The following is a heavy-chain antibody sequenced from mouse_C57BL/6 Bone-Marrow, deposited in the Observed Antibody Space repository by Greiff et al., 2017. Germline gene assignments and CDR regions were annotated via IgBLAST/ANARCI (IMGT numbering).Heavy chain of an antibody. V-gene: IGHV1-50*01. D-gene: IGHD1-1*01. CDR1: GYTFTSYW. J-gene: IGHJ1*03. CDR2: IDPSDSYT. Sequence: VQLQQPGAELVKPGASVKLSCKASGYTFTSYWMQWVKQRPGQGLEWIGEIDPSDSYTNYNQTFKGKATLTVDTSSSTAYMQLSSLTSEDSAVYYCATDYDGSSYGRYFDVWGTGTTVTVSS. CDR3: ATDYDGSSYGRYFDV.